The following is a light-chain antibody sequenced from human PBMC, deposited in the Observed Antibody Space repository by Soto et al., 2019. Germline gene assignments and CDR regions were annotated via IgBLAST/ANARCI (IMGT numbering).Light chain of an antibody. CDR3: SAHGGTNPYV. V-gene: IGLV2-8*01. CDR2: DVN. J-gene: IGLJ1*01. CDR1: ASDIGGYSF. Sequence: QSALPQPPSASGSPGQSVAISCTGTASDIGGYSFVSWYQQHPGKAPKLLIYDVNKRPSGVPDRFSGSKSGNTASLTVSGLQAEDEAEYYCSAHGGTNPYVFGTGTKVTVL.